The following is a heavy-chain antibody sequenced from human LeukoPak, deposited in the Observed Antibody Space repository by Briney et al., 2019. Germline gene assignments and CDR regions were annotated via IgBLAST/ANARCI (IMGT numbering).Heavy chain of an antibody. CDR3: AKGPFVMATIKEYWFDP. Sequence: PGGSLRLSCAASGFTFSSYAMSWVRQAPGKGLEWVSAITSGGGSTYYADSVKGRFTISRDNSKNTLYLQMNSLRAEDTAVYYCAKGPFVMATIKEYWFDPWGQGTLVTVSS. D-gene: IGHD5-24*01. V-gene: IGHV3-23*01. CDR2: ITSGGGST. J-gene: IGHJ5*02. CDR1: GFTFSSYA.